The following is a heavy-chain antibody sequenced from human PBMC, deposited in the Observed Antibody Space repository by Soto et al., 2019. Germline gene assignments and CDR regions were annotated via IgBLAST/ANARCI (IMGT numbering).Heavy chain of an antibody. V-gene: IGHV4-39*01. CDR1: GASINNTSYY. CDR2: IYYSGKT. Sequence: KLQESGPRLVKPSETLSLTCTVSGASINNTSYYWGWIRQSPGKGLEWIGNIYYSGKTYYSPSLTSRVSISVDASRNQFSLRLSSVTAADTAVYYCGRPWGIGLTPPGPWGQGVLVTVSS. CDR3: GRPWGIGLTPPGP. J-gene: IGHJ5*02. D-gene: IGHD6-13*01.